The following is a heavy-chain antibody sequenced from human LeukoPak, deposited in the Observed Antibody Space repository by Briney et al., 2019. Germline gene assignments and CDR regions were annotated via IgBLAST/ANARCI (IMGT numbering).Heavy chain of an antibody. CDR2: ISSSGGII. Sequence: GGSLRLSCAASGFTFSDYYMSWIRQAPGKGLEWVSYISSSGGIIYYADSVKGRFTISRDNAENSLYLHMNSLRAEDTAVYYCARLMTTVTKGSGWYFDLWGRGILVTVSS. CDR1: GFTFSDYY. D-gene: IGHD4-17*01. J-gene: IGHJ2*01. CDR3: ARLMTTVTKGSGWYFDL. V-gene: IGHV3-11*01.